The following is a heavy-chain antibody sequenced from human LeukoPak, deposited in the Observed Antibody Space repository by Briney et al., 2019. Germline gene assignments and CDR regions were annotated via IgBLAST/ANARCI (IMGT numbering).Heavy chain of an antibody. Sequence: PSETLSLTCAVSGGSINNYYWSWLRQPPGKGLEWIGEINHSGSTNYNPSLKSRVTISVDTSKNQFSLKLSSVTAADTAVYYCARGRGSYFDYWGQGTLVTVSS. J-gene: IGHJ4*02. CDR1: GGSINNYY. D-gene: IGHD2-15*01. V-gene: IGHV4-34*01. CDR2: INHSGST. CDR3: ARGRGSYFDY.